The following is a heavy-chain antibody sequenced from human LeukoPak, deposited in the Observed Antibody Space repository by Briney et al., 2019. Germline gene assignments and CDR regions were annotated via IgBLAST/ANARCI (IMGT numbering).Heavy chain of an antibody. CDR1: GVSISSNY. V-gene: IGHV4-59*12. D-gene: IGHD6-19*01. J-gene: IGHJ4*02. Sequence: PSETLSLTCTVSGVSISSNYWSWIRQPPGKGLEWIGYVDYSGNTENNLSLQSRVTISMDTANYQFFLRLTSVIAADTAVYFCARTLAREGGWFKIDYWGQGVPVTVSP. CDR2: VDYSGNT. CDR3: ARTLAREGGWFKIDY.